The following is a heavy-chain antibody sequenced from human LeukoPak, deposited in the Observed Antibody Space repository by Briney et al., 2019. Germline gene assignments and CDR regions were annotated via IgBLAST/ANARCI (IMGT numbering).Heavy chain of an antibody. J-gene: IGHJ4*02. CDR1: GYSFRNQW. D-gene: IGHD3-16*01. CDR2: IYPGDSDT. Sequence: GESLKISCKASGYSFRNQWIGWVRQMPGKGLEWMGIIYPGDSDTRYSPSFQGQVTISADKSISTAYLQWSSLKASDTAMYYCARLGYPYDPDYWGQGTPVTVSS. CDR3: ARLGYPYDPDY. V-gene: IGHV5-51*01.